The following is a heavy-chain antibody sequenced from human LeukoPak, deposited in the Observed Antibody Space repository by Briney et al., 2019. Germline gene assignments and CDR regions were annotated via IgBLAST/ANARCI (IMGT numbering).Heavy chain of an antibody. CDR3: ARVFGGSSSYCDY. D-gene: IGHD6-6*01. Sequence: SETLSLTCTVSGGSVSSGSYYWSWLRQPPGKGLEWIGYIYLSGSTDYNPSLKSRISMSIDTPRNQFSLKLNSVTPADTAVYYCARVFGGSSSYCDYWGQGILVTVSS. J-gene: IGHJ4*02. V-gene: IGHV4-61*01. CDR2: IYLSGST. CDR1: GGSVSSGSYY.